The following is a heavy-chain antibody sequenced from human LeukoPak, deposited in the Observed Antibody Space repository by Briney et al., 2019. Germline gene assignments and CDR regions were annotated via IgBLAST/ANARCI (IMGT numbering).Heavy chain of an antibody. CDR1: GFTFTSSA. J-gene: IGHJ4*02. V-gene: IGHV1-58*01. Sequence: SVKVSCKASGFTFTSSAVQWVRQARGQRLEWIGSIVVGSGNTNYAQKFQERVTITRDMSTGTAYMELSSLRSDGTAVYYCAAPSYSSGWFGDYWGQGTLVTVSS. CDR3: AAPSYSSGWFGDY. CDR2: IVVGSGNT. D-gene: IGHD6-19*01.